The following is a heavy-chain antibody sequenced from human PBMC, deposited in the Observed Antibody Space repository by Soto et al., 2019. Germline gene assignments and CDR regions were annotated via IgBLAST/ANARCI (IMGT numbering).Heavy chain of an antibody. CDR2: IYYSGST. V-gene: IGHV4-31*03. CDR3: ARSNYDILTGYYPNYFDY. J-gene: IGHJ4*02. Sequence: SEPLSLTCTVSGGSISSGGYYWSWIRQHPGKGLEWIGYIYYSGSTYYNPSLKSRVTISVDTSKNQFSLKLSSVTAADTAVYYCARSNYDILTGYYPNYFDYWGQGTLVTVSS. D-gene: IGHD3-9*01. CDR1: GGSISSGGYY.